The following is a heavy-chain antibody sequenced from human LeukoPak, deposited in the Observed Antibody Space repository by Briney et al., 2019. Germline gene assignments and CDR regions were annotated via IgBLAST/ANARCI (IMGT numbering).Heavy chain of an antibody. Sequence: GESLKISCKGSGYTFTNYWIGWVRQMPGKGLEWMGIIYPGDSDARYSPSFQGLVTISADNSISTAYLQWSSLKASDTAMYYCARGVDCSGGSCLPNWFDRWGQGTLVTVSS. J-gene: IGHJ5*02. V-gene: IGHV5-51*01. CDR2: IYPGDSDA. CDR3: ARGVDCSGGSCLPNWFDR. CDR1: GYTFTNYW. D-gene: IGHD2-15*01.